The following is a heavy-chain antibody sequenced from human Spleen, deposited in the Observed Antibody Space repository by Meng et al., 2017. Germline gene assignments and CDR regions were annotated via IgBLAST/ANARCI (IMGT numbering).Heavy chain of an antibody. CDR3: ARATSSYYGSGISYYYYGMDV. D-gene: IGHD3-10*01. V-gene: IGHV3-30*04. CDR2: ISYDGSNK. Sequence: GGSLRLSCAASGFTFSSYAMHWVRQAPGKGLEWVAVISYDGSNKYYADSVKGRFTISRDNSKNTLYLQMNSLRAEDTAVYYCARATSSYYGSGISYYYYGMDVWGQGTTVTVSS. J-gene: IGHJ6*02. CDR1: GFTFSSYA.